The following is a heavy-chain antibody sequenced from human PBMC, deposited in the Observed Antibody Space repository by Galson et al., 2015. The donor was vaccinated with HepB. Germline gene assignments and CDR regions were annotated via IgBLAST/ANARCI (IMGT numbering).Heavy chain of an antibody. CDR1: GFTFSSYS. CDR2: ISYDGSNK. D-gene: IGHD3-16*02. CDR3: AANYDYVWGSYRPPDY. V-gene: IGHV3-30*03. J-gene: IGHJ4*02. Sequence: SLRLSCAASGFTFSSYSMNWVRQAPGKGLEWVAVISYDGSNKYYADSVKGRFTISRDNSKNTLYLQMNSLRAEDTAVYYCAANYDYVWGSYRPPDYWGQGTLVTVSS.